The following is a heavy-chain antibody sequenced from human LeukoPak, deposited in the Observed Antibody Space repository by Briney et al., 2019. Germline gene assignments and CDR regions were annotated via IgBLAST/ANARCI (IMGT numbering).Heavy chain of an antibody. CDR2: ISYDGSNK. D-gene: IGHD6-6*01. V-gene: IGHV3-30*18. CDR3: AKDEGYSSSDYYYYYMDV. CDR1: GFTFSSYG. J-gene: IGHJ6*03. Sequence: GGSLRLSCAASGFTFSSYGMHWVRQAPGKGLEWVAVISYDGSNKYYADSVKGRFTISRDNSKNTLYLQMNSLRAEDTAVYYCAKDEGYSSSDYYYYYMDVWGKGTTVTVSS.